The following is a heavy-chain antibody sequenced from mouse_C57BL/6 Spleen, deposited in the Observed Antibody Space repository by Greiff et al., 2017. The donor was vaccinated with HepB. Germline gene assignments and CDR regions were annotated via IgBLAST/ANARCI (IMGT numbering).Heavy chain of an antibody. V-gene: IGHV1-55*01. CDR3: ARPDWDDFDY. J-gene: IGHJ2*01. Sequence: QVQLQQPGAELVKPGASVKMSCKASGYTFTSYWITWVKQRPGQGLEWIGDIYPGSGSTNYNEKFKSKATLTVATSSSTAYMQLSSLTSEDSAVYYCARPDWDDFDYWGQGTTLTVSS. CDR1: GYTFTSYW. CDR2: IYPGSGST. D-gene: IGHD4-1*01.